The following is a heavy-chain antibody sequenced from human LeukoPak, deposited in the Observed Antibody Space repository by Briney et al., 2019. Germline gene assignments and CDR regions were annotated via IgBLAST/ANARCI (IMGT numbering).Heavy chain of an antibody. CDR2: IYYSGST. V-gene: IGHV4-39*07. D-gene: IGHD2-15*01. J-gene: IGHJ5*02. Sequence: SETLSLTCTVSGGSISSSSYYWGWIRQPPGKGLEWIGSIYYSGSTYYNPSLKSRVTISVDTSKNQFSLKLSSVTAADTAVYYCALVVVVAATLSDLAVSWFDPWGQGTLVTVSS. CDR1: GGSISSSSYY. CDR3: ALVVVVAATLSDLAVSWFDP.